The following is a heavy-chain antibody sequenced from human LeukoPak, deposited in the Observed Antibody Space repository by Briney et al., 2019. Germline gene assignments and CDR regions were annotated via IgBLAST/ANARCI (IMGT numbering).Heavy chain of an antibody. CDR3: ARDSRTGASSFGY. J-gene: IGHJ4*02. Sequence: GGSLRLSCAASGFTFXDXYMSWIRQAPGKGLXXXSYISSSGGXXXXXXXXXXXXXISXDDAXNSLYLQMNSLRAEDTAVYYCARDSRTGASSFGYWGQGTLVTVSS. V-gene: IGHV3-11*04. CDR2: ISSSGGXX. CDR1: GFTFXDXY. D-gene: IGHD1-26*01.